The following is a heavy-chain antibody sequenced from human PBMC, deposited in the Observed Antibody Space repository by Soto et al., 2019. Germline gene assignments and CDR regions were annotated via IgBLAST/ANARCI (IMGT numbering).Heavy chain of an antibody. CDR3: AAEIRDYGDYQYYFDY. Sequence: SVKVSCKASGFTFTSSAVQWVRQARGQRLEWIGWIVVGSGNTNYAQKFQERVTITRDMSTSTAYMELSSLRSEDTAVYYCAAEIRDYGDYQYYFDYWGQGTLVTVSS. D-gene: IGHD4-17*01. J-gene: IGHJ4*02. CDR1: GFTFTSSA. V-gene: IGHV1-58*01. CDR2: IVVGSGNT.